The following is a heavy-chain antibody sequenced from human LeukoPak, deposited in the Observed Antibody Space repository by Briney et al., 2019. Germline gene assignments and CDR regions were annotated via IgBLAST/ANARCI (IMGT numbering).Heavy chain of an antibody. CDR2: ISSSSSYI. CDR1: GFTFSSYS. Sequence: TGGSLRLSCAASGFTFSSYSMNWVRQAPGKGLEWVSSISSSSSYIYYADSVKGRFTISRDNAKNSLYLQMNSLRAEDTAVYYCARDSPYYYDSSGYSRGPYYFDYWGQGTLVTVSS. D-gene: IGHD3-22*01. CDR3: ARDSPYYYDSSGYSRGPYYFDY. J-gene: IGHJ4*02. V-gene: IGHV3-21*01.